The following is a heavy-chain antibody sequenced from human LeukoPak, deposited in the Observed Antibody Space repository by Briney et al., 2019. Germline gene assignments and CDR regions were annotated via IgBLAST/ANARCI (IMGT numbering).Heavy chain of an antibody. CDR2: IYSSGST. D-gene: IGHD3-10*01. V-gene: IGHV4-39*07. Sequence: SETLSLTCAVSGASVSDSNYYWGWIRQPPGKGLEWIGNIYSSGSTYYNASLQSRVTISIDTSKNQFSLKLSSVTAADTAVYYCARALHPTMVRGVTGYNWFDLWGQGTLVTVSS. CDR3: ARALHPTMVRGVTGYNWFDL. J-gene: IGHJ5*02. CDR1: GASVSDSNYY.